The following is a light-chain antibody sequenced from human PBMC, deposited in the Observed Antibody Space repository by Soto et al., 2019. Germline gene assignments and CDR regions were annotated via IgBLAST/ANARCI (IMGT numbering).Light chain of an antibody. CDR2: EVS. CDR1: SRDFSDHNH. CDR3: ISYTNSGV. V-gene: IGLV2-14*01. J-gene: IGLJ1*01. Sequence: QSVLTQPASVSGSPGQSITISCTGTSRDFSDHNHVPWYQHHPGKAPKLIIYEVSNRPSGVSNRFSGSKSGNTASLTISGLQAEDEADYYCISYTNSGVFGTGTKVTVL.